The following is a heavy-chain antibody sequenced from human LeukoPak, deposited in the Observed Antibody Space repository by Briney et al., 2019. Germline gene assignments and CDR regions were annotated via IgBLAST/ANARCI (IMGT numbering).Heavy chain of an antibody. D-gene: IGHD3-3*01. CDR1: GFTFSSYW. V-gene: IGHV3-7*03. CDR2: IKLDGSEK. CDR3: ARDQYDTWSRRGNFDS. J-gene: IGHJ4*02. Sequence: PGGSLRLSCEASGFTFSSYWMSWVRQAPGKGLEWVANIKLDGSEKNYVDSVKGRFTISRDNTKNSLYLQMNSLRAEDTAVFYCARDQYDTWSRRGNFDSWGQGTLVIVSS.